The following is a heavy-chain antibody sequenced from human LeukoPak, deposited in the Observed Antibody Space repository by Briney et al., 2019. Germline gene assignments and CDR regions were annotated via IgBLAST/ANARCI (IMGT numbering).Heavy chain of an antibody. V-gene: IGHV4-38-2*02. J-gene: IGHJ6*03. CDR1: GYSISSGYY. CDR3: ARRRAYGSDYYYYMDV. CDR2: IYHSGST. D-gene: IGHD3-10*01. Sequence: SETLSLTCTVSGYSISSGYYWGWIRQPPGKGLEWIGTIYHSGSTYYNPSLKSRVTISVDTSKNQFSLKLSSVTAADTAVYYCARRRAYGSDYYYYMDVWGKGTTVTISS.